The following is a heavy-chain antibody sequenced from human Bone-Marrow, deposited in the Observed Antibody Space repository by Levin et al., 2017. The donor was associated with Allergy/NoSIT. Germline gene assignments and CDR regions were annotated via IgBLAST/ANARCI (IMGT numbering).Heavy chain of an antibody. CDR1: GGSISSGDYY. D-gene: IGHD1-26*01. J-gene: IGHJ6*02. CDR3: ARDLTGIGELRWWNYGMDV. Sequence: SETLSLTCTVSGGSISSGDYYWSWIRQPPGTGLEWIGYIYYSGSTYYNPSLKSRVTISVDTSKNQFSLKLSSVTAADTAVYYCARDLTGIGELRWWNYGMDVWGQGTTVTVSS. CDR2: IYYSGST. V-gene: IGHV4-30-4*01.